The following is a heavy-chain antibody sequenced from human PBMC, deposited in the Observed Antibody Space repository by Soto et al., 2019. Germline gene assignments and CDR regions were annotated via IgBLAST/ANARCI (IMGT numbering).Heavy chain of an antibody. J-gene: IGHJ4*02. V-gene: IGHV3-23*01. CDR1: GFSFSDYA. CDR3: AKASSAWYDSKSYYFDD. Sequence: EVQLLDSGGGLVQPGGSLRLSCAASGFSFSDYAMNWVRQAPGKGLEWVSEISATGGSTFYADFVKGRFTISRDNSKNTLYLHLTSLRDEDMARYYCAKASSAWYDSKSYYFDDWGPGTLVTVSS. D-gene: IGHD6-19*01. CDR2: ISATGGST.